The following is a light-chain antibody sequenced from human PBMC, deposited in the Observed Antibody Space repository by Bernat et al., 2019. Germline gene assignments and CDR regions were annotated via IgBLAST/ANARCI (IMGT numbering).Light chain of an antibody. V-gene: IGLV2-14*03. J-gene: IGLJ1*01. CDR3: VSYTTSSTFV. CDR1: SSDVGAYNY. Sequence: QSALTQPASVSGSPGQSITISCTGTSSDVGAYNYVSWFQQHPDKAPKLMLYDVTNRPSGVSYRFFGSKSGNTASLTISGLQAEDEADYYCVSYTTSSTFVFGTGTKVTVL. CDR2: DVT.